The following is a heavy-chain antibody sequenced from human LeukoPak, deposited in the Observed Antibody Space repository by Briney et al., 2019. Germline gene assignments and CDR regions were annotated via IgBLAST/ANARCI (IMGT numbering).Heavy chain of an antibody. V-gene: IGHV1-18*01. CDR3: ARFSRHWGSSPKDYYYYYGMDV. CDR2: ISAYNGNT. Sequence: ASVKVSCKASGYTFTSYGISWVRQAPGQGLEWMGWISAYNGNTNYAQKFQGRVTMTRNTSISTAYMELSSLRSEDTAVYYCARFSRHWGSSPKDYYYYYGMDVWGQGTTVTVSS. J-gene: IGHJ6*02. D-gene: IGHD7-27*01. CDR1: GYTFTSYG.